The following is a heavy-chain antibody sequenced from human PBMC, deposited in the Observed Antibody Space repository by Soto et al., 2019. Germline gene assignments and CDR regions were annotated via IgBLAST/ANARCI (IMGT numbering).Heavy chain of an antibody. Sequence: GASVKVSCKTSGHTFSAYYIHWVRQAPGQGLEWMGWISAYNGNTNYAQKLQGRVTMTTDTSTSTAYMELRSLRSDDTAVYYCARDLGGYSYGYDYYGMDVWGQGTTVTVSS. J-gene: IGHJ6*02. D-gene: IGHD5-18*01. CDR1: GHTFSAYY. V-gene: IGHV1-18*04. CDR2: ISAYNGNT. CDR3: ARDLGGYSYGYDYYGMDV.